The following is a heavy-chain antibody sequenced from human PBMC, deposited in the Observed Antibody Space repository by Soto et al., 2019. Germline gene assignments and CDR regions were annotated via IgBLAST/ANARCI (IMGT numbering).Heavy chain of an antibody. J-gene: IGHJ6*02. Sequence: SETLSLTCTVSGGSISSGGYYWSWIRQHPGKGLEWIGYIYYSGSTYYDPSLKSRVTISVDTSKNQFSLKLSSVTAADTAVYYCVRSGGSGSYYKSDGMDVWGQGTTVTVSS. CDR2: IYYSGST. V-gene: IGHV4-31*03. D-gene: IGHD3-10*01. CDR3: VRSGGSGSYYKSDGMDV. CDR1: GGSISSGGYY.